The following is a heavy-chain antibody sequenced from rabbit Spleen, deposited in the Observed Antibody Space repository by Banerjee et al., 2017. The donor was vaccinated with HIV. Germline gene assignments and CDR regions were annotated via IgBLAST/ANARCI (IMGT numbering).Heavy chain of an antibody. CDR1: GFDFSRGYD. CDR3: ARDTGSSFSSYGMDL. Sequence: QQLVESGGGLVKPGASLTVTYTASGFDFSRGYDMCWVRQAPGKGLEWIGCIYTGNVKTYYASWAKGRFTISKTSSTTVTLQMTSLTVADTATYFCARDTGSSFSSYGMDLWGQGTLVTVS. CDR2: IYTGNVKT. V-gene: IGHV1S40*01. J-gene: IGHJ6*01. D-gene: IGHD8-1*01.